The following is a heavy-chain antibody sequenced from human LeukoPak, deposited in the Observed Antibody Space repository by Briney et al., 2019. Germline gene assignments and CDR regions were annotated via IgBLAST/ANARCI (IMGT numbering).Heavy chain of an antibody. Sequence: GSLRLSCAASGFTFSSYGMSWVRQAPGKGLEWVSSISSSSSYIYYADSVKGRFTISRDNAKNSLYLQMNSLRAEDTAVYYCARDYDSYMDVWGKGTTVTISS. CDR3: ARDYDSYMDV. V-gene: IGHV3-21*01. D-gene: IGHD3-16*01. CDR1: GFTFSSYG. J-gene: IGHJ6*03. CDR2: ISSSSSYI.